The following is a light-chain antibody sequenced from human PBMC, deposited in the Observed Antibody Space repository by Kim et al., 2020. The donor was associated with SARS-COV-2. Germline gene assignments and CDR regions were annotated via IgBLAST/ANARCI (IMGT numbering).Light chain of an antibody. Sequence: SPGQTARITCSGDALPNQYAYWYQQKPGQAPLVVIYKDSERPSGIPERFSGSSSGTTVTLTISVVQAEDEADYYCQSADSSGAYVLFGGGTQLTVL. CDR2: KDS. V-gene: IGLV3-25*03. J-gene: IGLJ2*01. CDR3: QSADSSGAYVL. CDR1: ALPNQY.